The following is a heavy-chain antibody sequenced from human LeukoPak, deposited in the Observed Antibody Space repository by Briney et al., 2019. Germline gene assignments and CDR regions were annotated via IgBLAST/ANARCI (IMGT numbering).Heavy chain of an antibody. CDR1: GYTFSNQW. CDR2: IYPGDSDT. D-gene: IGHD3-10*01. V-gene: IGHV5-51*01. Sequence: GESLKISCGASGYTFSNQWIGWVRQMPGKGLECMGIIYPGDSDTRYSPSFEGQVSISVDKSITTAYLQWSSLKASDTAIYYCARTGYHYGSGSHFAFDVWGQGTAVTVSS. J-gene: IGHJ3*01. CDR3: ARTGYHYGSGSHFAFDV.